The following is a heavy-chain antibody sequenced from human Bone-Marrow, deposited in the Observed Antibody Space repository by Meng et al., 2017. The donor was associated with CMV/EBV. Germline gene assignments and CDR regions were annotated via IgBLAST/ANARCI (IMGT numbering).Heavy chain of an antibody. J-gene: IGHJ3*02. CDR1: GFTFSSYS. Sequence: GESLKISCAASGFTFSSYSMNWVRQAPGKGLEWVSSISSSSSYIYYADSVKGRFTISRDNSKNTLYLQMNSLRAEDTAVYYCARGWAWYQLPGGDAFDIWGQGTRVTVSS. D-gene: IGHD2-2*01. CDR2: ISSSSSYI. V-gene: IGHV3-21*01. CDR3: ARGWAWYQLPGGDAFDI.